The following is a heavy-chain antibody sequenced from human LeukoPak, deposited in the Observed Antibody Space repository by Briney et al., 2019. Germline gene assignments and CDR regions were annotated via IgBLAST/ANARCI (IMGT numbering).Heavy chain of an antibody. J-gene: IGHJ4*02. CDR3: AREVRQSGFFEY. D-gene: IGHD3-22*01. V-gene: IGHV4-59*01. CDR2: IYYSGT. Sequence: SETLSLTCTVSGGSISSYYRSWIRQAPGKGLEWIGFIYYSGTDYTPSLKSRVTISVATSKSQFSLKLNSVNAADTAVYYCAREVRQSGFFEYWGQGTLVTVSS. CDR1: GGSISSYY.